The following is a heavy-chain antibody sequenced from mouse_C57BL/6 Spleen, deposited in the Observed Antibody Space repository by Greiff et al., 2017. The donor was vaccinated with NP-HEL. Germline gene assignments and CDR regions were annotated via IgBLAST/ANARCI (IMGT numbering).Heavy chain of an antibody. CDR2: ISYSGST. Sequence: EVKLVESGPGMVKPSQSLSLTCTVTGYSITSGYDWHWIRHFPGNKLEWMGYISYSGSTNYNPSLKSRISITHDTSKNHFFLKLNSVTTEDTATYYCARDYDGRFAYWGQGTLVTVSA. J-gene: IGHJ3*01. V-gene: IGHV3-1*01. D-gene: IGHD1-2*01. CDR3: ARDYDGRFAY. CDR1: GYSITSGYD.